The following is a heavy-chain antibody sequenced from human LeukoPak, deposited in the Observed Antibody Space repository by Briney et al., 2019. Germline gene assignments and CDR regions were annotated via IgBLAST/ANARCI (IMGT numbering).Heavy chain of an antibody. CDR2: VYRSGSS. Sequence: PSQTLSLTCTVSGGSISSGDYYWTWIRQPPGKGLEWIGHVYRSGSSYYNPSLKSRVTISIDTSNNQFSLKLSSVTAADTAVYYCARGDRYYYYAMDVWGQGTTVTVSS. CDR1: GGSISSGDYY. CDR3: ARGDRYYYYAMDV. J-gene: IGHJ6*02. V-gene: IGHV4-30-4*01. D-gene: IGHD2-21*02.